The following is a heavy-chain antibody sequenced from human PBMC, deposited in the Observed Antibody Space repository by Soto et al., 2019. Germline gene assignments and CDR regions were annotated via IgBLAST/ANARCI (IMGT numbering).Heavy chain of an antibody. J-gene: IGHJ6*02. CDR1: GGTFSRYG. V-gene: IGHV1-69*12. CDR3: ASQTGTTGNYYYGMDV. CDR2: IIPIFGTA. Sequence: QVQLVQSGAEVKKPGSSVKVSCKASGGTFSRYGISWVRQAPGQGLEWMGGIIPIFGTANYAQKFQGRVTITADESTSTAYMELSSLRSEDTAVYSCASQTGTTGNYYYGMDVWGQGTTVTVSS. D-gene: IGHD1-1*01.